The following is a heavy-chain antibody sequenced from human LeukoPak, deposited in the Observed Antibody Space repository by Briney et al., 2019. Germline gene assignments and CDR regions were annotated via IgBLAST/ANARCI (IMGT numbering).Heavy chain of an antibody. CDR1: GGTFSSYA. CDR3: ATESAWSAFDI. D-gene: IGHD2-8*02. Sequence: ASVKVSGMASGGTFSSYAISWVRQAPGQGLEWMGGIIPIFGTANYAQKFQGRVTITADESTSTAYMELSSLRSEDTAVYYCATESAWSAFDIWGQGTMVTVSS. J-gene: IGHJ3*02. V-gene: IGHV1-69*13. CDR2: IIPIFGTA.